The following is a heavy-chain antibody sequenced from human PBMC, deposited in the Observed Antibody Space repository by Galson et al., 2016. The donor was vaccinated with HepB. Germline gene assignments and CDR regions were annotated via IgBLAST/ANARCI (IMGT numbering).Heavy chain of an antibody. CDR2: ISVFNGDT. J-gene: IGHJ3*01. CDR3: ARALPGNLRASDV. Sequence: SVKVSCKGSGYVFSNFGITWVRQAPGQRLEWMGMISVFNGDTNYAQKFQGRVSMTTDSSANTDYMDLGSLRSDDTAVYYCARALPGNLRASDVWGQGTLVSVSS. D-gene: IGHD1-14*01. CDR1: GYVFSNFG. V-gene: IGHV1-18*01.